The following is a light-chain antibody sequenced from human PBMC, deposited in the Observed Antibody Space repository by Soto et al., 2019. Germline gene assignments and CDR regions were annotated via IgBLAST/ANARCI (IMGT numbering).Light chain of an antibody. CDR1: SSDIGACNY. V-gene: IGLV2-8*01. Sequence: LTQPPSASGSPGQSVTISCTGTSSDIGACNYVSWYQQYPGKAPKLMIFEVSKRPSGVPDRFSGSKSGNTASLTVSGLQAEDEADYYCCSYAGSNNMIFGTGTKVTV. J-gene: IGLJ1*01. CDR2: EVS. CDR3: CSYAGSNNMI.